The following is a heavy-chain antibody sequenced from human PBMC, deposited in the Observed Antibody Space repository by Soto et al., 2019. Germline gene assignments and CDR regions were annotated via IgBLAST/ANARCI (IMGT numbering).Heavy chain of an antibody. J-gene: IGHJ5*02. Sequence: QVQLQESGPGLVKPAGTLSLTCAVSSGTISSSNWWTWVRQPPGKGLEWIGEINQSGSPNYNPSRRSRVTLSVDKSKSQFFLKLRSVTAADTAIYFCAGLGMVAAHREFDPWGQGTLVPVSS. D-gene: IGHD2-15*01. CDR1: SGTISSSNW. CDR2: INQSGSP. V-gene: IGHV4-4*01. CDR3: AGLGMVAAHREFDP.